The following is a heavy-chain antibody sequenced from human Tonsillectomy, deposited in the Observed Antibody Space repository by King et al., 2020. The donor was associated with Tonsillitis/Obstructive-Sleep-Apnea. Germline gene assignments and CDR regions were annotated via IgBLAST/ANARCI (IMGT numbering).Heavy chain of an antibody. V-gene: IGHV3-15*01. Sequence: VQLVESGGGLVKPGGSLRLSCAASGFTFSNAWMSWVRQAPGKGLEWVGRIKSKTDGGTTDYAAPVKGRFTISRDDSKNTLYLQMNSLKTEDTAVYYWTKDREDIVVVPAAMRDYYYYMDVWGKGTTVTVSS. CDR1: GFTFSNAW. CDR2: IKSKTDGGTT. CDR3: TKDREDIVVVPAAMRDYYYYMDV. J-gene: IGHJ6*03. D-gene: IGHD2-2*01.